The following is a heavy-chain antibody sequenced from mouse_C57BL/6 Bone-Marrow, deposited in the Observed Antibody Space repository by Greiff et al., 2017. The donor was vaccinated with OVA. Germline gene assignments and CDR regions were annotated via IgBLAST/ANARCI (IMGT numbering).Heavy chain of an antibody. CDR1: GYTFTSYG. Sequence: QVQLQQSGAELARPGASVKLSCKASGYTFTSYGISWVKQRTGQGLEWIGEIYPRSGNTYYNEKFKGKATLTADKSSSTAYMELRSLTSEDSAVYFCARSEVMYYGSSYNWYFDVWGTGTTVTVSS. D-gene: IGHD1-1*01. CDR2: IYPRSGNT. V-gene: IGHV1-81*01. J-gene: IGHJ1*03. CDR3: ARSEVMYYGSSYNWYFDV.